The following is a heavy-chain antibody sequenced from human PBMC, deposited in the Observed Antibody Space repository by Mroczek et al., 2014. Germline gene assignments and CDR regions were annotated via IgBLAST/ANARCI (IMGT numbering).Heavy chain of an antibody. CDR2: ISAYNGNT. CDR1: GYTFTSYG. Sequence: GKKPGASVKVSCKASGYTFTSYGISWVRQAPGQGLEWMGWISAYNGNTNYAQKLQGRVTMTTDTSTSTAYMELRSLRSDDTAVYYCARAVTINDLPYYYYGMDVWGQGTTVTVSS. V-gene: IGHV1-18*01. CDR3: ARAVTINDLPYYYYGMDV. D-gene: IGHD3-3*01. J-gene: IGHJ6*02.